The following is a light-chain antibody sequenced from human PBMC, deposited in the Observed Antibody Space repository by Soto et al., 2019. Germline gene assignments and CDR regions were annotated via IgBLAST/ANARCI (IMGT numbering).Light chain of an antibody. Sequence: DIQMTQSPSTLSASVGDRVTITCRASQTINNLLAWYQQKPGKAPKRLIYKTSTLESGVPSRFSGSGSGTEFTLTISSLQPDDFATYSCQHYNSYSPFGGGTKVEIK. CDR2: KTS. V-gene: IGKV1-5*03. CDR3: QHYNSYSP. CDR1: QTINNL. J-gene: IGKJ4*02.